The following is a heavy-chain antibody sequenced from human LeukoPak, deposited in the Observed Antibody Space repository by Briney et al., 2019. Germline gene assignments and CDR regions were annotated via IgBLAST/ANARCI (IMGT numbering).Heavy chain of an antibody. Sequence: SSETLSLTCAVYGGSFSGYYWSWIRQPPGKGLEWIGEINHSGSTNYNPSLKSRVTISVDTSKNQFSLKLSSVTAADTAVYYCARHRCSGGSCYPMNWFDPWGQGTLVTVSS. CDR2: INHSGST. CDR3: ARHRCSGGSCYPMNWFDP. CDR1: GGSFSGYY. D-gene: IGHD2-15*01. J-gene: IGHJ5*02. V-gene: IGHV4-34*01.